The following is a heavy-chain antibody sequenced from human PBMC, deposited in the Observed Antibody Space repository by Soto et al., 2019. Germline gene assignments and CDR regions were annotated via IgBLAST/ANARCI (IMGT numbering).Heavy chain of an antibody. CDR2: IYYSGNP. V-gene: IGHV4-39*01. CDR1: GGSISRSTHY. CDR3: ARQARYSSGWFYFDY. Sequence: SETLSLTCTGSGGSISRSTHYWGWVRHPTGKGLEWIGTIYYSGNPYYNPSLQSRVTISVDTSKNQFSLKLSSVTAADTAVYYCARQARYSSGWFYFDYWGQGTPVTVS. J-gene: IGHJ4*02. D-gene: IGHD6-19*01.